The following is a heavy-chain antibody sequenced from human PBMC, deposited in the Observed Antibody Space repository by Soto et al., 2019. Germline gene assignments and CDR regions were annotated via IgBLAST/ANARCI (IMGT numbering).Heavy chain of an antibody. CDR1: GGTFSSYA. D-gene: IGHD3-22*01. Sequence: QVQLVQSGAEVKKPGSSVKVSCKASGGTFSSYAISWVRQAPGQGLEWMGGIISIFGIADYAQEFQDRVTITAAESTSTAYMELSSLRSEDTAVYYCARRDYDSSGYYDLGYWGQGTLVTVSS. J-gene: IGHJ4*02. CDR2: IISIFGIA. V-gene: IGHV1-69*12. CDR3: ARRDYDSSGYYDLGY.